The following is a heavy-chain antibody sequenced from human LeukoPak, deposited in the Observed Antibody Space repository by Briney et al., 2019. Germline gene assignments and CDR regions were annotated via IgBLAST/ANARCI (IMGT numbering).Heavy chain of an antibody. V-gene: IGHV1-2*02. CDR1: GYTFTGYY. D-gene: IGHD5/OR15-5a*01. CDR3: ARETKDIYSPGWGLYDTYYYIDA. Sequence: ASVKVSCKASGYTFTGYYMHWVRQAPGQGLEWMGWINPNNGGTNYAQKFQGRVTMTRDTSISTAYMELSRLRSDDTAVYFCARETKDIYSPGWGLYDTYYYIDAWGTGTTVNVAS. J-gene: IGHJ6*03. CDR2: INPNNGGT.